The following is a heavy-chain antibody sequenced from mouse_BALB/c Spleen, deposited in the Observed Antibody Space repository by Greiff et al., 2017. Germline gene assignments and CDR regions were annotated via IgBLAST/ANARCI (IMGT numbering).Heavy chain of an antibody. CDR2: IYPGNVNT. D-gene: IGHD2-3*01. CDR3: AREGDGYYVDFDY. CDR1: GYTFTSYY. Sequence: VKLVESGPELVKPGASVRISCKASGYTFTSYYIHWVKQRPGQGLEWIGWIYPGNVNTKYNEKFKGKATLTADKSSSTAYMQLSSLTSEDSAVYFCAREGDGYYVDFDYWGQGTTLTVSS. V-gene: IGHV1S56*01. J-gene: IGHJ2*01.